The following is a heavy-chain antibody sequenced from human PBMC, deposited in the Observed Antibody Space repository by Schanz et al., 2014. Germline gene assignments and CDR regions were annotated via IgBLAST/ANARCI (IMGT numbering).Heavy chain of an antibody. D-gene: IGHD3-3*01. J-gene: IGHJ3*02. V-gene: IGHV1-46*01. CDR2: INPYDDTI. CDR1: NYIFTKYY. CDR3: VTEKRMESGTWAKAFDI. Sequence: QVQLVQSGAEVKKPGASVKLSCKASNYIFTKYYIHCVRQAPGQGLEWMGLINPYDDTIDYAKKFQGRFTMTRDTSTTTVYMELSSLRSDDTAMYYCVTEKRMESGTWAKAFDIWGQGTCVTDSS.